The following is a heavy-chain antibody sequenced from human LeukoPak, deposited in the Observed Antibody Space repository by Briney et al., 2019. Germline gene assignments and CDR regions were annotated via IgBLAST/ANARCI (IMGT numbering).Heavy chain of an antibody. V-gene: IGHV3-30-3*01. Sequence: GGSLRLSCAASGFTFSSYAMHWVRQAPGKGLEWVAVISYDGSNKYYADSVKDRFTISRGNSKNTLYLQMNGLRAEDTAVYYCARASGGDCYSTFDYWGQGTLVTVSS. CDR2: ISYDGSNK. J-gene: IGHJ4*02. CDR3: ARASGGDCYSTFDY. D-gene: IGHD2-21*02. CDR1: GFTFSSYA.